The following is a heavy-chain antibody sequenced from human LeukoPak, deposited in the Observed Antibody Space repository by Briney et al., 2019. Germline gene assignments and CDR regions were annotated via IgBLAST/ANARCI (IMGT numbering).Heavy chain of an antibody. Sequence: SETLSLTCTVSGGSISSYYWNWIRQPTGKGLEWIGYIHNSGSTNYNTSLKSRVTMSVATSKDQFSLKLSSVTAADTAVYYCARGNWYGEYYFDYWGQGSLVTVFS. D-gene: IGHD6-13*01. J-gene: IGHJ4*02. CDR2: IHNSGST. CDR1: GGSISSYY. V-gene: IGHV4-59*01. CDR3: ARGNWYGEYYFDY.